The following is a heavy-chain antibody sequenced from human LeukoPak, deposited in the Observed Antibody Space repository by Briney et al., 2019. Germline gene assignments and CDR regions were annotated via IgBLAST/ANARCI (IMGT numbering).Heavy chain of an antibody. D-gene: IGHD3-3*01. CDR3: ARDSFFFWSGYSYFDY. CDR1: NGSISNYY. J-gene: IGHJ4*02. Sequence: PSETLSLTCTVSNGSISNYYWSWIRQPPGKGLEWVANIKQDGSEKYYVDSVKGRFTISRDNAKNSLYLQMDSLRAEDTAVYYCARDSFFFWSGYSYFDYWGQGTLVTVSS. CDR2: IKQDGSEK. V-gene: IGHV3-7*01.